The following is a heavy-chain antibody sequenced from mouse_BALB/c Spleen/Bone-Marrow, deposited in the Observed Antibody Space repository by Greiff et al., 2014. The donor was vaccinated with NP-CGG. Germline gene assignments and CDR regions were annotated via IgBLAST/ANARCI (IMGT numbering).Heavy chain of an antibody. D-gene: IGHD3-2*02. V-gene: IGHV1-62-2*01. Sequence: QVQLQQPGAELVKPGASVKLSCKASGYTFTEYIIHWVKQRSGQGLEWIGWFYPGSGSIKYNEKFKDKATLTADKSSSTVYMEVSRLPSEVSSVYFCARHEDRLRAWFAYWGQGTLVTVSA. CDR1: GYTFTEYI. CDR3: ARHEDRLRAWFAY. J-gene: IGHJ3*01. CDR2: FYPGSGSI.